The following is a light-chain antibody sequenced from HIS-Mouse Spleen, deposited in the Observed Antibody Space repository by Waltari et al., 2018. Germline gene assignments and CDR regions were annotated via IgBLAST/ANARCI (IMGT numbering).Light chain of an antibody. Sequence: SYELTQTPSVSVSPGQTARITCPGDALPKKSASWYHQKSGQAPVLVIYEDSKRPSGIPERFSGSSSGTMATLTISGAQVEDEADYYCYSTDSSGNHRVFGGGTKLTVL. CDR3: YSTDSSGNHRV. V-gene: IGLV3-10*01. CDR1: ALPKKS. CDR2: EDS. J-gene: IGLJ2*01.